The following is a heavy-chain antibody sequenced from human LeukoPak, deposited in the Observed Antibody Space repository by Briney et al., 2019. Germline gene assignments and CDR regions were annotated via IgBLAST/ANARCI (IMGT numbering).Heavy chain of an antibody. Sequence: GGSLRLSCAASGFTFSSYAMSWVRQAPGKGLEWVSAISGGGGSTYYADSVKGRFTISRDNSKNTLYLQMNSLRAEDTAVYYCATDKGSGSNFDYWGQGTLVTVSS. CDR3: ATDKGSGSNFDY. J-gene: IGHJ4*02. V-gene: IGHV3-23*01. CDR1: GFTFSSYA. D-gene: IGHD3-10*01. CDR2: ISGGGGST.